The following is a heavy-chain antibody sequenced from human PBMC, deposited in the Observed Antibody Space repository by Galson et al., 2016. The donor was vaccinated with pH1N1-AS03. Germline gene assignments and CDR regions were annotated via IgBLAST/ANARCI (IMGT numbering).Heavy chain of an antibody. D-gene: IGHD6-13*01. CDR2: ISGSGDNT. V-gene: IGHV3-23*01. Sequence: SLRLSCAASGFTFNCAQSWVRQAPGRGLEWVSAISGSGDNTFYEDSVRGRFTISRDNSENTLYLQMNNLRAEDTAVYYCAKVMHGYGSSWSNFFDHWGQGTLVTVSS. CDR1: GFTFNCA. CDR3: AKVMHGYGSSWSNFFDH. J-gene: IGHJ4*02.